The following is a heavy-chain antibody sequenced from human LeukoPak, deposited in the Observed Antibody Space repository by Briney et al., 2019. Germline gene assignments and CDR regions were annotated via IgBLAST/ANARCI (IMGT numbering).Heavy chain of an antibody. CDR3: ARDQPYYYGSGSSSHSDY. V-gene: IGHV1-2*02. J-gene: IGHJ4*02. CDR2: INPNSGGT. D-gene: IGHD3-10*01. CDR1: GYTFTGYY. Sequence: ASVKVSCKASGYTFTGYYMHWVRQAPGPGLEWMGWINPNSGGTNYAQKFQGRVTMTRDTSISTAYMELSRLRSDDTAVYYCARDQPYYYGSGSSSHSDYWGQGTLVTVSS.